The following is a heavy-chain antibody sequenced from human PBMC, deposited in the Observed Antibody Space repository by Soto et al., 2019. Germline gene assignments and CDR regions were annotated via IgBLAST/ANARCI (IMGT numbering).Heavy chain of an antibody. CDR1: GFTFSSYW. CDR3: ARAIRDY. V-gene: IGHV3-74*01. J-gene: IGHJ4*02. D-gene: IGHD3-9*01. Sequence: PGGSLRLSCAASGFTFSSYWMHWVRQAPGKGLVWVSRISPDGTTTSYADSVKGRFTISRDNAKNTLYLQMNSLRAEDTAVYYCARAIRDYWGQGTLVTVSS. CDR2: ISPDGTTT.